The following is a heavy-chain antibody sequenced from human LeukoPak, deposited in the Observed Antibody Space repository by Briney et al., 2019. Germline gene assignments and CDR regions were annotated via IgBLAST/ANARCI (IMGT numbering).Heavy chain of an antibody. Sequence: PGGSLRLSCAASGFTFSSYGMHWVRQAPGKGLEWVAVISCDGSNKYYADSVKGRFTISRDNSKNTLYLQMNSLRAEDTAVYYCAKDRDIVVVVAAYFDYWGQGTLVTVSS. J-gene: IGHJ4*02. CDR3: AKDRDIVVVVAAYFDY. D-gene: IGHD2-15*01. CDR1: GFTFSSYG. V-gene: IGHV3-30*18. CDR2: ISCDGSNK.